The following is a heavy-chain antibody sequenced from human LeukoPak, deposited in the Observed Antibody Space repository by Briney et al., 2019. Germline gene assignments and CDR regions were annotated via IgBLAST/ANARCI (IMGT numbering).Heavy chain of an antibody. CDR1: GYSISSGYY. V-gene: IGHV4-38-2*02. J-gene: IGHJ4*02. CDR3: ARADGRGQWLVIDY. CDR2: IYHSGST. D-gene: IGHD6-19*01. Sequence: SETLSLTCTVSGYSISSGYYWGWIRQPPGKGLEWIGSIYHSGSTYYNPSLKSRVTISVDTSKNQFSLKLSSVTAADTAVYYCARADGRGQWLVIDYWGQGTLVTVSS.